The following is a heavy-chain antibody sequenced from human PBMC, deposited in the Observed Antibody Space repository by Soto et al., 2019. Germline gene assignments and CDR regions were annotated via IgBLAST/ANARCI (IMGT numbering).Heavy chain of an antibody. V-gene: IGHV1-18*04. Sequence: QVQLVQSGPEVKKPGASVKVSCKASGYSFTSYGVSWVRQAPGQGLGWMGWISANSGNTDYAQKFRGRVTMTTETSTSTAYMALRSLRSDDTAVYYCVRDPQRNDYWGQGTLVTVSS. CDR3: VRDPQRNDY. J-gene: IGHJ4*02. D-gene: IGHD6-25*01. CDR2: ISANSGNT. CDR1: GYSFTSYG.